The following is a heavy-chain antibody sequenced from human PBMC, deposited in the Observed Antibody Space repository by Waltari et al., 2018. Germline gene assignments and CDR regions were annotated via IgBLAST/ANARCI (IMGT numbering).Heavy chain of an antibody. CDR2: CDPEDGET. D-gene: IGHD3-9*01. V-gene: IGHV1-24*01. J-gene: IGHJ6*02. CDR3: ATEFDWPPFYGMEV. CDR1: GYTLTELS. Sequence: QVQLVQSGAEVKKPGASVKVSCKVSGYTLTELSMHWVRQAPGKGLEWMGGCDPEDGETRYAQKFQGRGTLPEDKSTDTAYMELSSLRSEDTVVYYCATEFDWPPFYGMEVWGQGTTVTVSS.